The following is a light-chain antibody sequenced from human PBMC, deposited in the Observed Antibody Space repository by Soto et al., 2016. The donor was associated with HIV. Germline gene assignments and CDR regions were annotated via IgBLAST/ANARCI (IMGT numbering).Light chain of an antibody. CDR2: QDS. Sequence: SYELTQPLSVSVSPGQTASITCSGDKLGDKYACWYQQKPGQSPVLVIYQDSKRPSGIPERFSGSNSGNTATLTISGTQAMDEADYYCQAWDSSTLVFGTGTKVTVL. CDR3: QAWDSSTLV. CDR1: KLGDKY. J-gene: IGLJ1*01. V-gene: IGLV3-1*01.